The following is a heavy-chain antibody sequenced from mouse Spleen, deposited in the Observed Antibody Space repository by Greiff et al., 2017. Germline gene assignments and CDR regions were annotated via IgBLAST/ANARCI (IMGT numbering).Heavy chain of an antibody. D-gene: IGHD2-1*01. V-gene: IGHV5-17*01. J-gene: IGHJ4*01. CDR2: ISSGSSTI. Sequence: EVKLVESGGGLVKPGGSLKLSCAASGFTFSDYGMHWVRQAPEKGLEWVAYISSGSSTIYYADTVKGRFTISRDNAKNTLFLQMTSLRSEDTAMYYCASGPLYYGNYDYAMDYWGQGTSVTVSS. CDR1: GFTFSDYG. CDR3: ASGPLYYGNYDYAMDY.